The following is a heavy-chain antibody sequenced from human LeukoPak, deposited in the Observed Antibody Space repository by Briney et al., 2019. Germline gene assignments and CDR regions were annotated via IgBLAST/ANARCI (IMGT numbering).Heavy chain of an antibody. Sequence: ASVKVPCKASGNTITSYHFNCVRQATGQGLDWTGPTNPNSGNTGYAQKFQGRVTMTRNTSISTAYMELSSLRSEDTAVYYCARARPIGYCSGGSCSHPNWSDPWGQGTLVTVSS. CDR2: TNPNSGNT. D-gene: IGHD2-15*01. CDR3: ARARPIGYCSGGSCSHPNWSDP. J-gene: IGHJ5*02. CDR1: GNTITSYH. V-gene: IGHV1-8*01.